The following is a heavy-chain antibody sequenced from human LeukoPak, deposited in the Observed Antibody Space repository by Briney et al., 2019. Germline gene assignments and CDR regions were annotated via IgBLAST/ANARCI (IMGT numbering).Heavy chain of an antibody. CDR1: GFTFSSYW. D-gene: IGHD6-19*01. V-gene: IGHV3-7*01. J-gene: IGHJ5*02. CDR3: AREGGSGWYSGWFDP. CDR2: IKKDGSEK. Sequence: PGGSLRLSCAASGFTFSSYWMSWVRQAPGKGLEWVANIKKDGSEKKYVDSVKGRFTISRDNAENSLYLQMNSLRAEDTAVYYCAREGGSGWYSGWFDPWGQGTLVTVSS.